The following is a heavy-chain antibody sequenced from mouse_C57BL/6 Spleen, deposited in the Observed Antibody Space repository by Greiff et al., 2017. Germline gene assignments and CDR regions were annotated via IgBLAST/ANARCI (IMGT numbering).Heavy chain of an antibody. CDR1: GYAFSSYW. J-gene: IGHJ2*01. CDR2: IYPGDGDT. CDR3: ARKGEYHDY. V-gene: IGHV1-80*01. D-gene: IGHD5-1*01. Sequence: QVQLKESGAELVKPGASVKISCKASGYAFSSYWMNWVNQRPGKGLEWIGQIYPGDGDTNYNGKFKGKATLTADKSSSTAYMQLSSLTSEDSAVYFCARKGEYHDYWGQGTTLTVSS.